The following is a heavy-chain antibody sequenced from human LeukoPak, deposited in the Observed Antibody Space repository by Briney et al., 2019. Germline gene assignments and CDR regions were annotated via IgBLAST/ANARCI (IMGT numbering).Heavy chain of an antibody. CDR3: ATYRQLLLPFES. J-gene: IGHJ4*02. V-gene: IGHV3-23*01. CDR2: IFPSGGEI. D-gene: IGHD1-1*01. Sequence: GGSLRLSCVASGFTFSTFAMIWVRQPPGKGLEWVSSIFPSGGEIHYADSVRGRFTISRDNSKSTLSLQMNSLRVEDTAIYYCATYRQLLLPFESWGQGTLVTVSS. CDR1: GFTFSTFA.